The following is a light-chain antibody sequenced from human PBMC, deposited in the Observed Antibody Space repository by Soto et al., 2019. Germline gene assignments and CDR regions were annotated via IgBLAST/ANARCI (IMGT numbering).Light chain of an antibody. J-gene: IGKJ2*01. CDR3: QQYYSTPYT. Sequence: DIVMTQSPDSLAVSLGERATINCKSSQSVLHSSNSKHYLAWYQQKAGQPPKLLIYWASTRESGVPGRFSGSGSGTDFTLTISSLQAEDVAFYSCQQYYSTPYTFGQGTKLEIK. V-gene: IGKV4-1*01. CDR1: QSVLHSSNSKHY. CDR2: WAS.